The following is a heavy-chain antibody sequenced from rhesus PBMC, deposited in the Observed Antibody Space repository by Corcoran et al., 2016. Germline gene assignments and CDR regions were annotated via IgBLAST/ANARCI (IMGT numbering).Heavy chain of an antibody. Sequence: QVQLQESGPGLVEPSETLSLTCAVSGYSISRGYGWRWIRPPPGKGLEWIGFIGGSSGSTNYNPSLKSRVTISKDTSKNQFSLKLSSVTAADTAVYYCARPSSGWYGSFEFWGQGALVTVSS. D-gene: IGHD6-31*01. J-gene: IGHJ1*01. CDR3: ARPSSGWYGSFEF. V-gene: IGHV4-127*01. CDR2: IGGSSGST. CDR1: GYSISRGYG.